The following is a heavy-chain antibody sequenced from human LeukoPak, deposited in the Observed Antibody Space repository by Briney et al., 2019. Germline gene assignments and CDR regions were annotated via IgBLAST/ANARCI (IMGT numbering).Heavy chain of an antibody. J-gene: IGHJ4*02. V-gene: IGHV4-59*01. CDR3: ASLSSSYSFDY. CDR2: IYYGGST. CDR1: GVSISSYY. D-gene: IGHD6-13*01. Sequence: PSETLSLTCTVSGVSISSYYWSWIRQPPGKGLEWIGYIYYGGSTNYNPSLKSRVTISVDTSKNQFSLKLSSVTAADTAVYYCASLSSSYSFDYWGQGTLVTVSS.